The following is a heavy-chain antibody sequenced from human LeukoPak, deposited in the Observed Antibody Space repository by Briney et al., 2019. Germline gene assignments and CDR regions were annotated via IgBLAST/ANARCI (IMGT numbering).Heavy chain of an antibody. CDR1: GFTFSRYW. J-gene: IGHJ3*02. CDR2: IKEDGSEK. CDR3: ARDPGYSSGWYVSTAFDI. D-gene: IGHD6-19*01. V-gene: IGHV3-7*01. Sequence: GGSLRLSCAASGFTFSRYWMNWVRQAPGKGLEWVANIKEDGSEKYYVDSVRGRFTISRDNAKNSLYLQMNSLRAEDTAVYYCARDPGYSSGWYVSTAFDIWGQGTMVTVSS.